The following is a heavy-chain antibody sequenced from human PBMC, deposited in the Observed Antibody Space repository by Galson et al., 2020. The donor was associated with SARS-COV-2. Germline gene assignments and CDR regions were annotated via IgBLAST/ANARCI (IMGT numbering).Heavy chain of an antibody. CDR2: IYYSGST. Sequence: SETLSLTCTVSGGSISSYYWSWIRQPPGKGLEWIGYIYYSGSTNYNPSLKSRVTISVDTSKNQFSLKLSSVTAADTAVYYCARGTIFGVGVEAFDIWGQGTMVTVSS. J-gene: IGHJ3*02. D-gene: IGHD3-3*01. V-gene: IGHV4-59*01. CDR1: GGSISSYY. CDR3: ARGTIFGVGVEAFDI.